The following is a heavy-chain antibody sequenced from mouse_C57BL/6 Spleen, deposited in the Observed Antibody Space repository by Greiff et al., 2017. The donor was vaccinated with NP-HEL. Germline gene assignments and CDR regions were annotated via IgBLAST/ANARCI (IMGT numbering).Heavy chain of an antibody. CDR3: ARGQFTTVVATRDAMDY. J-gene: IGHJ4*01. D-gene: IGHD1-1*01. V-gene: IGHV1-42*01. Sequence: VQLQQSGPELVKPGASVKISCKASGYSFTGYYMNWVKQSPEKSLEWIGEINPSTGGTTYNQKFKAKATLTVDKSSSTAYMQLKSLTSEDSAVYYCARGQFTTVVATRDAMDYWGQGTSVTVSS. CDR2: INPSTGGT. CDR1: GYSFTGYY.